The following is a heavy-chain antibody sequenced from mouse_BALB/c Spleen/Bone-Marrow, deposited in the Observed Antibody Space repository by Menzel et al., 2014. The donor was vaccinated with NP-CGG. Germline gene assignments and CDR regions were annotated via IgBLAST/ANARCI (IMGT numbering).Heavy chain of an antibody. CDR3: ARPDYYGYLNY. V-gene: IGHV4-1*02. D-gene: IGHD1-1*01. CDR2: INPDSRTI. J-gene: IGHJ2*01. Sequence: EVQLQESGGGLVQPGGSLKLSFAASGFDFXRYWMSWVRQAPGKGLEWIGEINPDSRTINYSPSLKDKFIISRDNAKNTLYLRLNKVRSEDTALYYCARPDYYGYLNYWGQGTTLTVSS. CDR1: GFDFXRYW.